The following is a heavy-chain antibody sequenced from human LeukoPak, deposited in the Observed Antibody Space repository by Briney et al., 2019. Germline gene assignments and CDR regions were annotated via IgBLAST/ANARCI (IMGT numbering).Heavy chain of an antibody. Sequence: PGGSLRLSCAASGFTFSSYWMHWVRQAPGKGLVWVSRINSDGSSTSYADSVKGRFTISRDNAKNTLYLQTNSLRAEDTAVYYCAREEKRGYSYGFDYWGQGTLVTVSS. CDR3: AREEKRGYSYGFDY. D-gene: IGHD5-18*01. CDR2: INSDGSST. V-gene: IGHV3-74*01. J-gene: IGHJ4*02. CDR1: GFTFSSYW.